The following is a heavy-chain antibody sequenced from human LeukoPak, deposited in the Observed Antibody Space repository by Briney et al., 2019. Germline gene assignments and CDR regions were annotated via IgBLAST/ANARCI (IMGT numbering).Heavy chain of an antibody. J-gene: IGHJ6*04. CDR3: ARSRACSSTSCYIGMDV. CDR2: IIPIFGTA. Sequence: SVKVSCKASGYTFTSYGISWVRQAPGQGLEWMGGIIPIFGTANYAQKFQGRVTITADESTSTAYMELSSLRSEDTAVYYCARSRACSSTSCYIGMDVWGKGTTVTVSS. CDR1: GYTFTSYG. V-gene: IGHV1-69*13. D-gene: IGHD2-2*02.